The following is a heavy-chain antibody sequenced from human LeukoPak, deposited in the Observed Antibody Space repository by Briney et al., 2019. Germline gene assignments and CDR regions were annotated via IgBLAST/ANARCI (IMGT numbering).Heavy chain of an antibody. V-gene: IGHV3-30*02. CDR3: AKDGLWFGELLTEFDY. D-gene: IGHD3-10*01. CDR1: GFNFSTYG. CDR2: IRYDGSNK. J-gene: IGHJ4*02. Sequence: GGSLRLSCAASGFNFSTYGIHWVRQAPGKGLEWVAFIRYDGSNKYYADSVKGRFTISRDNSKNTLYLQMNSLRAEDTAVYYCAKDGLWFGELLTEFDYWGQGTLVTVSS.